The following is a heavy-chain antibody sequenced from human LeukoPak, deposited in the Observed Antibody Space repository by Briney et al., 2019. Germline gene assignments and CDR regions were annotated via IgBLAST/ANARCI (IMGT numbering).Heavy chain of an antibody. CDR1: GGSTTTYS. CDR2: FYSSGST. J-gene: IGHJ5*02. Sequence: KPSETLSLTCTVFGGSTTTYSWSWIRQPAGRGLEWIGRFYSSGSTDYNPSLKSRVTMSVDTSKNQVSLKLSSVTAADTAIYYCARDFSSKNWFDTWGQGTLVTVSS. V-gene: IGHV4-4*07. CDR3: ARDFSSKNWFDT. D-gene: IGHD2/OR15-2a*01.